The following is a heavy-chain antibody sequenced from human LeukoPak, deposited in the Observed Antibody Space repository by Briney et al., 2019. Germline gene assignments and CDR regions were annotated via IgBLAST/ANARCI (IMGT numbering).Heavy chain of an antibody. J-gene: IGHJ4*02. D-gene: IGHD1-26*01. CDR3: AKEVRSGSYRQYYFDY. CDR2: IRYDGSNK. CDR1: GFTFSSYG. V-gene: IGHV3-30*02. Sequence: GGSLRLSCAASGFTFSSYGMHWVRQAPGKGLEWVAFIRYDGSNKYYADSVKGRFTISRDNSKNTLYLQMNSLRAEDTAVYYCAKEVRSGSYRQYYFDYWGQGTLVTVSS.